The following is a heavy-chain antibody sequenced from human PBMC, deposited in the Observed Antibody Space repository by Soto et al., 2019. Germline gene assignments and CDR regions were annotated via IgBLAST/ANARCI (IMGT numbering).Heavy chain of an antibody. D-gene: IGHD3-22*01. CDR1: GFTFDDYT. J-gene: IGHJ4*02. CDR3: AKESPYYDSSGYYYVGYFDY. CDR2: ISWDGGST. Sequence: DVQLVESGGVVVQPGGSLRLSCAASGFTFDDYTMHWVRQAPGKGLEWVSLISWDGGSTYYADSVKGRFTISRDNSKNSLYLQMNSLRTEDTALYYCAKESPYYDSSGYYYVGYFDYWGQGTLVTVSS. V-gene: IGHV3-43*01.